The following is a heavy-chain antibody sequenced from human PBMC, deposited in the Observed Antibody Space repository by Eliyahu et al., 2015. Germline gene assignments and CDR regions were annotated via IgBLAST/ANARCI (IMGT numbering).Heavy chain of an antibody. CDR3: ARDVAAGTYYYGPSGFFDY. CDR2: INPGGGST. Sequence: QVQLVQSGAEVKKPXASXKVSCTASGYTFTHNXIHWVRQAPGQGLEWMGIINPGGGSTNYAQKFQGRVTMTRDTSTSTVYMELNTLRSEDTAVFYCARDVAAGTYYYGPSGFFDYWGQGTLVTVSS. V-gene: IGHV1-46*01. J-gene: IGHJ4*02. CDR1: GYTFTHNX. D-gene: IGHD3-10*01.